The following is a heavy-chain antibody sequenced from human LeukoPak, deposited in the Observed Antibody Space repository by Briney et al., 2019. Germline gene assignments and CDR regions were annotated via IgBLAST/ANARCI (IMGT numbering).Heavy chain of an antibody. CDR3: ARADYDFWSGYYTFDY. J-gene: IGHJ4*02. CDR1: GFTFSSYW. Sequence: PGGSLRLSCAASGFTFSSYWMSWVRQAPGKGLEWEANIKQDGSEKYYVDSVKGRFTISRDNAKNSLYLQMNSLRAEDTAVYYCARADYDFWSGYYTFDYWGQGTLVTVSS. V-gene: IGHV3-7*01. D-gene: IGHD3-3*01. CDR2: IKQDGSEK.